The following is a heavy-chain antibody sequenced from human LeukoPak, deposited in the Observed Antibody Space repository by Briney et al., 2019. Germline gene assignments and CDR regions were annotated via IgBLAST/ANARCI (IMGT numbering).Heavy chain of an antibody. V-gene: IGHV4-61*02. Sequence: PSETLSLTCTVSGGSITSGNYHWNWVRQPAGKGLEWIGRISGSGSTNYNPSLKSRVTISVDTSKNQFSLKLSSVTAADTAVYYCANCIAAAGSYYMDVWGKGTTVTVSS. CDR3: ANCIAAAGSYYMDV. CDR2: ISGSGST. CDR1: GGSITSGNYH. D-gene: IGHD6-13*01. J-gene: IGHJ6*03.